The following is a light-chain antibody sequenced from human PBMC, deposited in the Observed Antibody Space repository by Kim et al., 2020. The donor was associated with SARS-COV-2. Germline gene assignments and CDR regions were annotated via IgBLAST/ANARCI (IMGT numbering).Light chain of an antibody. CDR2: KAS. V-gene: IGKV1-5*03. J-gene: IGKJ5*01. CDR1: QNINRY. CDR3: QHYNGYPIT. Sequence: ASVGDRVTITCRASQNINRYLAWYQQKPGKAPYLLIYKASSLESGVPSRFSGSGSGTEFTLTISSLQPDDSATYYCQHYNGYPITFGQGTRLEIK.